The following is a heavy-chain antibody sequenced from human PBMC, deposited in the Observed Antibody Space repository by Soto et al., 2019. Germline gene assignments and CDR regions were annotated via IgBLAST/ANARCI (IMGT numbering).Heavy chain of an antibody. CDR2: INHSGST. J-gene: IGHJ4*02. CDR1: GGSFSGYY. Sequence: SETLSLTCAVYGGSFSGYYWSWIRQPPGKGLEWIGEINHSGSTNYNPSLKSRVTISVDTSKNQFSLKLSSVTAADTAVYYCISRDDWGGFDYWGQGTLVTVSS. CDR3: ISRDDWGGFDY. V-gene: IGHV4-34*01. D-gene: IGHD3-16*01.